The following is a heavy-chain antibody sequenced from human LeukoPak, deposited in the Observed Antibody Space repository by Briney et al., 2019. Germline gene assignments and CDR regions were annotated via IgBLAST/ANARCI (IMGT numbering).Heavy chain of an antibody. D-gene: IGHD2-2*01. Sequence: SQTLSLTCTVSGGSISSGDYYWSWIRQPPGKGLEWIGYIYYSGSTYYNPSLRSRVTISVDTSKNQFSLKLSSVTAADTAVYYCARDSTALGAFDIWGQGTMVTVSS. J-gene: IGHJ3*02. CDR2: IYYSGST. CDR1: GGSISSGDYY. CDR3: ARDSTALGAFDI. V-gene: IGHV4-30-4*01.